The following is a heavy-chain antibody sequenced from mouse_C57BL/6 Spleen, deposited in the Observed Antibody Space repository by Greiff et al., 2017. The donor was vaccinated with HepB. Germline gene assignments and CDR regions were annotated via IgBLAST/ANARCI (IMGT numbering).Heavy chain of an antibody. V-gene: IGHV5-9-1*02. J-gene: IGHJ2*01. CDR2: ISSGGDYI. CDR3: TRDKAYYGSSYFDY. Sequence: EVQVVESGAGLVKPGGSLKLSCAASGFTFSSYAMSWVRQTPEKRLEWVAYISSGGDYIYYADTVKGRFTISRDNARNTLYLQMSSLKSEDTAMYYCTRDKAYYGSSYFDYWGQGTTLTVSS. CDR1: GFTFSSYA. D-gene: IGHD1-1*01.